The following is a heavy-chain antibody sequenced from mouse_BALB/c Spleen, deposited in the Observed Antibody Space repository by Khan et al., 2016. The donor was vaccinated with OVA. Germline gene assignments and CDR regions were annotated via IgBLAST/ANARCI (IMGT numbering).Heavy chain of an antibody. J-gene: IGHJ4*01. Sequence: EVHLVESGGDLVKPGGSLKLSCAASGFTFSSYGMSWVHQTPDKRLEWVAAISSGGSYTYYPDSLKGRFTISRDNAKNTLYLQMSSLKSEDTAMYYCARQPGYYEGSAMDYWGQGTSVTVSS. D-gene: IGHD2-3*01. CDR3: ARQPGYYEGSAMDY. CDR2: ISSGGSYT. V-gene: IGHV5-6*01. CDR1: GFTFSSYG.